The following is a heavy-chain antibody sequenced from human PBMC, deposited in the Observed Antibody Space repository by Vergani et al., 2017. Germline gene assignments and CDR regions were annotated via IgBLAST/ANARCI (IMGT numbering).Heavy chain of an antibody. CDR2: IYYSGST. V-gene: IGHV4-39*07. J-gene: IGHJ6*02. CDR1: NDSVSNTFYY. D-gene: IGHD3-9*01. CDR3: ARVMYRDEASTGYRLEGMDI. Sequence: QVQLQESGPGLVKPSETLSLTCTVSNDSVSNTFYYWGWIRQTPGKGLEWIGSIYYSGSTYYNPSLESRVTMSVDTSKSQFSLKLSSVTAADTAVYFCARVMYRDEASTGYRLEGMDIWCQGTTVTISS.